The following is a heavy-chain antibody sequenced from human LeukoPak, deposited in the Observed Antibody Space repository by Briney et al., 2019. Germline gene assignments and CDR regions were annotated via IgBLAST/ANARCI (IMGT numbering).Heavy chain of an antibody. J-gene: IGHJ3*02. CDR2: IYNSDNS. D-gene: IGHD3-22*01. Sequence: SETLSLTCTVSGGSITNYYWNWIRQPPGKGLEWIGYIYNSDNSNYNPSLKSRVTISADTSNNQFSLRLNSVTSADTAVYYCARVPEQITMMGGAFDIWGQGTLVAASS. V-gene: IGHV4-59*01. CDR3: ARVPEQITMMGGAFDI. CDR1: GGSITNYY.